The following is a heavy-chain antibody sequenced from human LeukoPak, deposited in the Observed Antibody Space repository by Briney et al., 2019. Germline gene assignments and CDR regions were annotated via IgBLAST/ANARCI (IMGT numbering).Heavy chain of an antibody. D-gene: IGHD6-19*01. V-gene: IGHV3-30*18. CDR1: GFTFSSYS. Sequence: GGSLRLSCAASGFTFSSYSMNWVRQAPGKGLEWVAVISYDGSNKYYADSVKGRFTISRDNSKNTLYLQMNSLRAEDTAVYYCAKGEQWLVRTTPDYWGQGTLVTVSS. CDR2: ISYDGSNK. J-gene: IGHJ4*02. CDR3: AKGEQWLVRTTPDY.